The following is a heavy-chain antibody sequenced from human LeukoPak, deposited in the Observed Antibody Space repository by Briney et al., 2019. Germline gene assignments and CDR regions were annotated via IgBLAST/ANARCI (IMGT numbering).Heavy chain of an antibody. CDR2: IYYSGST. CDR1: GGSISSSSYN. Sequence: SETLSLTCTVSGGSISSSSYNWGWIRQPPGKGLEWIGSIYYSGSTYYNPSLKSGVTISVDTSKNQFSLKLSSVTAADTAVYYCARVVRVAAAGPIDYWGQGTLVTVSS. V-gene: IGHV4-39*07. D-gene: IGHD6-13*01. CDR3: ARVVRVAAAGPIDY. J-gene: IGHJ4*02.